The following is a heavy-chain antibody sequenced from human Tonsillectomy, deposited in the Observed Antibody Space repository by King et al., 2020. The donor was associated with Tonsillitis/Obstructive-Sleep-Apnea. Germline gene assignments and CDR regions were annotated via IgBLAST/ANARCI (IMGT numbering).Heavy chain of an antibody. J-gene: IGHJ5*02. V-gene: IGHV1-2*02. D-gene: IGHD2-15*01. Sequence: QLVQSGAEVKKPGALVKVSCKASGYTFIGYYMHWVRQAPGQGLEWMGWINPNSGGTSYAQKFQGRVTMTRDTSISTVYMELSRLRFDDTAVYYCAREKVVVTATNYWFDPWGQGTLVTVSS. CDR1: GYTFIGYY. CDR3: AREKVVVTATNYWFDP. CDR2: INPNSGGT.